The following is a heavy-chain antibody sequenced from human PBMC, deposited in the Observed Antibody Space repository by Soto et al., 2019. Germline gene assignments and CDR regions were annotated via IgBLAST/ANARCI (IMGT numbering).Heavy chain of an antibody. Sequence: GESVKISCKGSGYSFTSYWIGWVRQMPGKGLEWMGIIYPGDSDTRYSPSFQGQVTISADKSISTAYLQWSSLKASDTAMYYCARVVYGSGGYYRALYSYYGRDVWSQGTTVTVSS. CDR2: IYPGDSDT. J-gene: IGHJ6*02. CDR1: GYSFTSYW. CDR3: ARVVYGSGGYYRALYSYYGRDV. D-gene: IGHD3-10*01. V-gene: IGHV5-51*01.